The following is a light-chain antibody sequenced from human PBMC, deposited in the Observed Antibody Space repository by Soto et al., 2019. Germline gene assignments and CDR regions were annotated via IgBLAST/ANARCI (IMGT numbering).Light chain of an antibody. Sequence: EIVMTQSPATLSVSPGERATLSCRASQSVSSNLAWFQQKPGQAPRLLIYGASTRDTGISARFSGSGSGTEFTLTIRSLQSGDFAVYHCQQYNKWPPTFGQGTKVDVK. V-gene: IGKV3-15*01. CDR3: QQYNKWPPT. CDR1: QSVSSN. J-gene: IGKJ1*01. CDR2: GAS.